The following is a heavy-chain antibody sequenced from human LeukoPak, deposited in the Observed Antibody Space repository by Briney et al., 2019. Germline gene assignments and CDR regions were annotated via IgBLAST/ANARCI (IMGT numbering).Heavy chain of an antibody. CDR1: GGTFSSYA. CDR3: ARGEGNWNYDY. D-gene: IGHD1-20*01. Sequence: ASVKVSCKASGGTFSSYAISWVRQAPGQGLEWMGGIIPIFGTANYAQKFQGRVTITTDESTSTAYMELSSLRSDDTAVYYCARGEGNWNYDYWGQGTLVTVSS. CDR2: IIPIFGTA. J-gene: IGHJ4*02. V-gene: IGHV1-69*05.